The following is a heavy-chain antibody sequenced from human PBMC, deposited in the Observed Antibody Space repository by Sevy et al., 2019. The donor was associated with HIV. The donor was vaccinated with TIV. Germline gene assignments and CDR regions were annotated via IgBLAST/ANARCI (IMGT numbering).Heavy chain of an antibody. J-gene: IGHJ4*02. D-gene: IGHD3-16*01. V-gene: IGHV6-1*01. CDR3: ARDFLQGGFDS. CDR1: GDSVSSDSTG. CDR2: THYRSKWYN. Sequence: SQTLSLTCAISGDSVSSDSTGWNWIRQSPSRGLEWLGRTHYRSKWYNDYAVSVKGRITINPDTSKNQFSLQLNSVTPEDTAVYFCARDFLQGGFDSWGQGTLVTVSS.